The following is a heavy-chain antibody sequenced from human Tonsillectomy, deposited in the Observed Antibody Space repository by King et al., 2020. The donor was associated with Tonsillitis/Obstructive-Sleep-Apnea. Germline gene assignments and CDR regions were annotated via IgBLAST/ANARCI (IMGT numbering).Heavy chain of an antibody. Sequence: TLKESGPVLVKPTETLTLTCTVSGFSLSNSTMGVSWIRRPPGKALEWLAHIFSNDERSFNPSLNDRLTISKDTSRSQVVLTMTNMDPVDTATYYCARTYCPGGACYRSCYYYMDVWGEGTTVTVSS. V-gene: IGHV2-26*01. CDR3: ARTYCPGGACYRSCYYYMDV. CDR1: GFSLSNSTMG. J-gene: IGHJ6*03. CDR2: IFSNDER. D-gene: IGHD2-8*02.